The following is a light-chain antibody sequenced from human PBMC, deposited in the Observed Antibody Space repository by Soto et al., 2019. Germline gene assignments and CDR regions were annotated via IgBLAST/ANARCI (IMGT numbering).Light chain of an antibody. J-gene: IGKJ4*01. V-gene: IGKV3-20*01. CDR3: QLYGSSPPELT. Sequence: EIVLTQSPGTLSLSPGERATLSCRASQSVTSNYLAWYQQRPGQAPRLLIFGASSRATGIPDKFSGSGSGTDFTLTISRLEPEDFAVYYCQLYGSSPPELTFGGGTKVDIK. CDR2: GAS. CDR1: QSVTSNY.